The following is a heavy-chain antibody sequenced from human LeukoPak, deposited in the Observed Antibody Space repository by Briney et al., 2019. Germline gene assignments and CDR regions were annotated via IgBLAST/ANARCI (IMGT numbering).Heavy chain of an antibody. CDR3: ARGAPTVTNAFDI. V-gene: IGHV3-21*01. J-gene: IGHJ3*02. CDR2: ISSSSSYI. Sequence: GGSLRLSCAASGFTFSSYSMNWVRQAPGKGLEWVSSISSSSSYIYYADSVKGRFTISRDNAKNSLYLQMNSLRAEDTAVYYCARGAPTVTNAFDIWGQGTMVTVSS. CDR1: GFTFSSYS. D-gene: IGHD4-17*01.